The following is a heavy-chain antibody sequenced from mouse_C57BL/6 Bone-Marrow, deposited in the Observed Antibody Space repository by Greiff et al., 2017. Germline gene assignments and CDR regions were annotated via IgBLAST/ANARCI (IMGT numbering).Heavy chain of an antibody. J-gene: IGHJ1*03. D-gene: IGHD1-1*01. V-gene: IGHV1-74*01. CDR1: GYTFTSYW. Sequence: QVHLKQPGAELVTPGASVKVSCKASGYTFTSYWMHWVKQRPGQGLEWIGRIHPSDSATNYNQKFTGKATLTVDKSSSTAYMQLSSLTSEDSAFYYCAILLLRHWYFDVWGTGTTVTVAS. CDR2: IHPSDSAT. CDR3: AILLLRHWYFDV.